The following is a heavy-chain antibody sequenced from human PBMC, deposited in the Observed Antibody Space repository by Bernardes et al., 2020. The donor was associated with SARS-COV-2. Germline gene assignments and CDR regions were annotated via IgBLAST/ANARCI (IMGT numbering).Heavy chain of an antibody. V-gene: IGHV1-69*01. Sequence: VKVSCKTSGNTFTSYAVIWVRQAPGQGLECMGGIIPLFGTTNYAQNFQGRVTIAADESTSTVYMELSSLRSEDTAMYYCARSGTYPDAFDIWGQGTMVTVSS. D-gene: IGHD1-26*01. CDR3: ARSGTYPDAFDI. CDR1: GNTFTSYA. J-gene: IGHJ3*02. CDR2: IIPLFGTT.